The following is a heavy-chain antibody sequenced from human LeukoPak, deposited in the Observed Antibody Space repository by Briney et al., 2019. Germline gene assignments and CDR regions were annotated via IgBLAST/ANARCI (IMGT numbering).Heavy chain of an antibody. CDR3: ATPGRIAVAGQFDY. CDR2: IYFGGGT. Sequence: SETLSLTCTVSGGAISDSTYYWAWIRQPPGKGLKWIGYIYFGGGTYYNPCLKSRVTISVDTSENQFSLKVNSVTAADTAIYYCATPGRIAVAGQFDYWGQGTLVSVSS. J-gene: IGHJ4*02. V-gene: IGHV4-39*01. D-gene: IGHD6-19*01. CDR1: GGAISDSTYY.